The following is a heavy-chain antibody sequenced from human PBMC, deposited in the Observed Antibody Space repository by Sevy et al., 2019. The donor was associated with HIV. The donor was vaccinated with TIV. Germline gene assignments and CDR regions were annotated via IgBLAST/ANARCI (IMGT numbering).Heavy chain of an antibody. CDR1: GFTFSSYW. V-gene: IGHV3-7*01. CDR3: ARDRVYYYGSGSYTYYFDY. CDR2: IKQDGSEK. Sequence: GGSLRLSCAASGFTFSSYWMSWVRQAPGKGLEWVANIKQDGSEKYYVDSVKGRFTIPRDNAKNSLYLQMNSLRAEDTAVYYCARDRVYYYGSGSYTYYFDYWGQGTLVTVSS. D-gene: IGHD3-10*01. J-gene: IGHJ4*02.